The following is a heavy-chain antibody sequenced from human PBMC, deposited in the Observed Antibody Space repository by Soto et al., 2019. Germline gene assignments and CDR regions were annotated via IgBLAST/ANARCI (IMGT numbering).Heavy chain of an antibody. CDR3: ARVGAREMYNYGMDV. CDR1: GGTFSSYA. Sequence: QVQLVQSGAEVKKTGSSVNVSCQASGGTFSSYAISWELQAPGQGPAWMGGVIPIYGTANYAQKFQGSVTITADESTSTAYMELSSLRSEDMAVYYCARVGAREMYNYGMDVWGQGTTVTVSS. CDR2: VIPIYGTA. V-gene: IGHV1-69*01. D-gene: IGHD2-15*01. J-gene: IGHJ6*02.